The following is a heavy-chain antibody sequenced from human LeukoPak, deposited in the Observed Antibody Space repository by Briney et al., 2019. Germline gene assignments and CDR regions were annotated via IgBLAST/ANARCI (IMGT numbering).Heavy chain of an antibody. CDR3: ARALTTVTTYWFDP. V-gene: IGHV4-59*11. CDR1: GGSISSHY. J-gene: IGHJ5*02. CDR2: IYYSGST. D-gene: IGHD4-11*01. Sequence: SETLSLTRTVSGGSISSHYWSWIRQPPGKGLEWIGYIYYSGSTNYNPSLKSRVTISVDTSKNQFSLKLSSVTAADTAVYYCARALTTVTTYWFDPWGQGTLVTVSS.